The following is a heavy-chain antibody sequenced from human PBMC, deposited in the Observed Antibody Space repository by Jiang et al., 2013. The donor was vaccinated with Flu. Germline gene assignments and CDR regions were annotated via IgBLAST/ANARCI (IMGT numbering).Heavy chain of an antibody. J-gene: IGHJ4*02. D-gene: IGHD6-13*01. V-gene: IGHV4-59*01. Sequence: GLVKPSETLSLTCTVSGGSISSYYWSWIRQPPGKGLEWIGYIYYSGSTNYNPSLKSRVTISVDTSKNQFSLKLSSVTAADTAVYYCARALYSSGWYGGGYFDYWGQGTLVTVSS. CDR3: ARALYSSGWYGGGYFDY. CDR1: GGSISSYY. CDR2: IYYSGST.